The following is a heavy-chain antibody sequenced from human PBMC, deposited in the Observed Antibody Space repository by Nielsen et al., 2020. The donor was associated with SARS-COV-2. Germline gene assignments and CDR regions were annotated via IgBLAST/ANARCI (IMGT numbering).Heavy chain of an antibody. Sequence: GGSLRLSCAASGFTFSSYTMTWVRQAPGKGLEWISVISAGGRSTYHADSVKGRFTISRDNSKNTLYLQMNSLRGEDTAVYYCAKGLGELMVYGPLDSWGQGTLVTVSS. CDR1: GFTFSSYT. D-gene: IGHD2-8*01. CDR2: ISAGGRST. J-gene: IGHJ4*02. CDR3: AKGLGELMVYGPLDS. V-gene: IGHV3-23*01.